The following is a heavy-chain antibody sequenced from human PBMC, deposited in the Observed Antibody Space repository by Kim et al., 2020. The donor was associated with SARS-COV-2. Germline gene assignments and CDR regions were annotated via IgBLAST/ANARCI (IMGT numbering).Heavy chain of an antibody. Sequence: GGSLRLSCAASGFTFDDYSMHWVRQSPGKGLEWVSGISWNSDTIHYADSVKGRFIISRDNAKNSLYLQMNTLRDEDTALYYCARRRRCPSPGTTVSNPFDQGGGGTVVTVS. D-gene: IGHD4-17*01. J-gene: IGHJ1*01. V-gene: IGHV3-9*01. CDR3: ARRRRCPSPGTTVSNPFDQ. CDR2: ISWNSDTI. CDR1: GFTFDDYS.